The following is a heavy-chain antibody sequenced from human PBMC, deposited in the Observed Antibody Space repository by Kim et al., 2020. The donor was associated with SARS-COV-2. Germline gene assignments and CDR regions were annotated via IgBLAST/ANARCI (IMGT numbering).Heavy chain of an antibody. J-gene: IGHJ2*01. V-gene: IGHV4-59*08. CDR2: IYYTGST. Sequence: SETLSLTCTVSGGSISSHYWSWIRRPPGKGLEWIGYIYYTGSTTYNPSLKSRVTMSVDTSKNQFSLRLNSVTAADAAMYYCARRYSNFWYFDLWGRGTLV. CDR3: ARRYSNFWYFDL. CDR1: GGSISSHY. D-gene: IGHD4-4*01.